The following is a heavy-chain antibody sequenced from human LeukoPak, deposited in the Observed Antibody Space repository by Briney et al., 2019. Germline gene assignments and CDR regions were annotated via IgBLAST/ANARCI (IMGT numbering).Heavy chain of an antibody. J-gene: IGHJ4*02. Sequence: GASVKVSCNASGYTFTGYYMHWVRQAPGQGLEWMGWINPNSGGTNYAQKFQGRVTMTRDTSISTAYMELSRLRSDDTAVYYCARVVPTYCGGDCYSGNDYWGQGTLVTVSS. CDR1: GYTFTGYY. CDR3: ARVVPTYCGGDCYSGNDY. D-gene: IGHD2-21*01. CDR2: INPNSGGT. V-gene: IGHV1-2*02.